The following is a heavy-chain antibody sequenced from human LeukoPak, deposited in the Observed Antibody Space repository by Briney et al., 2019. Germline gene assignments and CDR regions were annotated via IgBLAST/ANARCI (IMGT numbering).Heavy chain of an antibody. D-gene: IGHD3-16*01. CDR3: ARGGVLKSLDY. CDR2: IYTSGST. CDR1: GASISNYY. Sequence: SETLSLTCTVSGASISNYYWSWIRQPAGKGLEWIGRIYTSGSTNYNPSLKSRVTMSVDTSRNHFSLKLSSVTAADTAVYYCARGGVLKSLDYWGQGTLVTVSS. J-gene: IGHJ4*02. V-gene: IGHV4-4*07.